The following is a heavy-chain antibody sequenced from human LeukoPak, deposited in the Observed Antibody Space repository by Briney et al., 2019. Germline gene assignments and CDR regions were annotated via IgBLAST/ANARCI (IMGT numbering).Heavy chain of an antibody. V-gene: IGHV1-69*13. Sequence: ASVKVSCKASGGTFSSYAISWVRQAPGQGLEWMGGIIPISGTANYAQKFQGRVTITADESTSTAYMELSSLRSENTAVYYCARDQGYMDVWGKGTTVTISS. J-gene: IGHJ6*03. CDR2: IIPISGTA. CDR3: ARDQGYMDV. CDR1: GGTFSSYA.